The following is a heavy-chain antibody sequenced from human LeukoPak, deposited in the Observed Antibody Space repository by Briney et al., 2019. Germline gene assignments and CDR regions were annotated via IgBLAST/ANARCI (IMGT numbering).Heavy chain of an antibody. CDR2: IYYSGNT. J-gene: IGHJ3*02. Sequence: PSETLSLTCTVSGDSISSSSYYWGWIRQPPGKGLEWIGSIYYSGNTYYNPSLRGRVTISVDTSKNQFSLKLSSVTAADTAVYYCARFVTGDGAFDIWGQGTMVTVSS. V-gene: IGHV4-39*01. CDR1: GDSISSSSYY. CDR3: ARFVTGDGAFDI. D-gene: IGHD7-27*01.